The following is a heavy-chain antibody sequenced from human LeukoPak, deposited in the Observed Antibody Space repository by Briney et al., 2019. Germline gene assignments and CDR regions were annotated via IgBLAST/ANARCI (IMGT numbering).Heavy chain of an antibody. Sequence: GGSLRLSCAASGFTFSSYTMNWVRQAPGKGLEWVSSISSNGYYIYYADSLRGRFTISRDNAKNSLYLQVNSLRAEDTAVYYCAREAGYYNSSNRDAFDIWGQGTMVTVSS. CDR2: ISSNGYYI. CDR3: AREAGYYNSSNRDAFDI. V-gene: IGHV3-21*01. CDR1: GFTFSSYT. J-gene: IGHJ3*02. D-gene: IGHD3-22*01.